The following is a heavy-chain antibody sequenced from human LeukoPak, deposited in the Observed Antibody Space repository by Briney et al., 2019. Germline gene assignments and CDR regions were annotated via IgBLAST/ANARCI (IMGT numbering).Heavy chain of an antibody. CDR3: ARDGGGGVWDIVVVPASPGGDY. V-gene: IGHV1-18*01. D-gene: IGHD2-2*01. Sequence: GASVKVSCKASGYTFTSYGISWVRQAPGQGLEWMGWISAYNGNTNYAQKLQGRVTMTTDTSTSTAYMELRSLRSDDTAVYYCARDGGGGVWDIVVVPASPGGDYWGQGTLVTVSS. CDR2: ISAYNGNT. J-gene: IGHJ4*02. CDR1: GYTFTSYG.